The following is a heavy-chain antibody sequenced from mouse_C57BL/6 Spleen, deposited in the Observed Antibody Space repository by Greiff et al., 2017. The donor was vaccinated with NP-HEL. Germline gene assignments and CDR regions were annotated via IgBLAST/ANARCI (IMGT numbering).Heavy chain of an antibody. CDR2: SRNKANDYTT. Sequence: EVKLMESGGGLVQSGRSLRLSCATSGFTFSDFYMEWVRQAPGKGLEWIAASRNKANDYTTEYSASVKGRFIVSRDTSQSILYLQMKALRAEDTAIYYCARDAHFYGSPYYYAMDYWGQGTSVTVSS. D-gene: IGHD1-1*01. CDR1: GFTFSDFY. J-gene: IGHJ4*01. V-gene: IGHV7-1*01. CDR3: ARDAHFYGSPYYYAMDY.